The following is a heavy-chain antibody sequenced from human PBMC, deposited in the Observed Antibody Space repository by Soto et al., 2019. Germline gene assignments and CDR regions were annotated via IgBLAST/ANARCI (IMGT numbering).Heavy chain of an antibody. Sequence: SETLSLTCAVYGGSFSGYYWSWIRQPPGKGLEWIGEINHSGSTNYNPSLKSRVTISVDTSKNQFSLKLSSVTAADTAVYYCARGCLYYDFWSGYNWFDPWGQGTLVTVSS. CDR1: GGSFSGYY. J-gene: IGHJ5*02. CDR2: INHSGST. CDR3: ARGCLYYDFWSGYNWFDP. V-gene: IGHV4-34*01. D-gene: IGHD3-3*01.